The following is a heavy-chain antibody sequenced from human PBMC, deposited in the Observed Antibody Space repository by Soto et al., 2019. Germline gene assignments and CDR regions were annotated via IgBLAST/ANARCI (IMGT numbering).Heavy chain of an antibody. J-gene: IGHJ5*02. CDR1: GFTFSSYG. CDR3: AKGVLVLRNYDPGLFDP. CDR2: ISYDGSNK. Sequence: QVQLVESGGGVVQPGRSLRLSCAASGFTFSSYGMHWVRQAPGKGLEWVAVISYDGSNKYYADSVKGRFTISRDNSKNTLYLQMNSLRAEDTAVYYCAKGVLVLRNYDPGLFDPWGQGTLVTVSS. D-gene: IGHD2-8*02. V-gene: IGHV3-30*18.